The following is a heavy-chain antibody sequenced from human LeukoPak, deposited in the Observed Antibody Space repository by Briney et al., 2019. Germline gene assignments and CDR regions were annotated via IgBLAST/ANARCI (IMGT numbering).Heavy chain of an antibody. CDR2: ISAYNGNT. CDR3: ARSLVVPAATRGLDYYGMDV. CDR1: GYTFTSYG. J-gene: IGHJ6*02. Sequence: GASVKVSCKASGYTFTSYGISWVRQAPGQGLEWMGWISAYNGNTNYAQKLQGRVTMTTDTSTSTAYMELRSLRSDDTAVYYCARSLVVPAATRGLDYYGMDVWGQGTTVTVSS. V-gene: IGHV1-18*01. D-gene: IGHD2-2*01.